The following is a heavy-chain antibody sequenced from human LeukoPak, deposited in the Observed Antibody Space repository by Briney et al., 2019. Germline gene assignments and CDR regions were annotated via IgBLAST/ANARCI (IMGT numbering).Heavy chain of an antibody. CDR2: ISAYNGNT. J-gene: IGHJ4*02. CDR1: GYTFTSYG. CDR3: ARDLATVVVIAANPFDY. D-gene: IGHD2-15*01. V-gene: IGHV1-18*01. Sequence: ASVKVSCKASGYTFTSYGISWVRQAPGQGLEWMGWISAYNGNTNYAQKLQGRVTMTTDTSTSTAYMELRSLRSDDTAVYYCARDLATVVVIAANPFDYWGQGTLVTVSS.